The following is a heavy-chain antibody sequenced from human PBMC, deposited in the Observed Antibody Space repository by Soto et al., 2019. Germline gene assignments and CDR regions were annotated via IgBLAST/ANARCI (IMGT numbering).Heavy chain of an antibody. CDR3: ATARYCSCSRCCGPGCYYAMDV. CDR1: GYSFTSYW. V-gene: IGHV5-51*01. Sequence: GESLKISCKGSGYSFTSYWIGWVRQMPGKGLECMGFIYPGDSDTTYSPSFQGHVTSSADKYRSAAYLPWSRLKASETAVYSDATARYCSCSRCCGPGCYYAMDVWGQGASVTASS. CDR2: IYPGDSDT. D-gene: IGHD2-2*01. J-gene: IGHJ6*02.